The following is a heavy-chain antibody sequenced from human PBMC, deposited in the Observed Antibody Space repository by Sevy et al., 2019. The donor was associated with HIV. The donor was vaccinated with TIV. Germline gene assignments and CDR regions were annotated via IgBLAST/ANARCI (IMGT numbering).Heavy chain of an antibody. V-gene: IGHV3-21*01. CDR3: ARLEYVSTSGAFDI. D-gene: IGHD6-6*01. Sequence: GGSLRLSCAASGFTFSSHSMNWVRQAPGKGLEWVSSISSSSSYIYYADSVKGRFTISRDNAKNSLYLQMNSLRAEDTAMYYCARLEYVSTSGAFDIWGQGTMVTVSS. CDR2: ISSSSSYI. J-gene: IGHJ3*02. CDR1: GFTFSSHS.